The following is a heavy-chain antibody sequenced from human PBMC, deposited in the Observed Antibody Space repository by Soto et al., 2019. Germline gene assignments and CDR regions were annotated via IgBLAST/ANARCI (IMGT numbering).Heavy chain of an antibody. CDR3: ARAEAAAGRGREYFQH. CDR2: INSDGSST. CDR1: GFTFSSYW. Sequence: EVQLVESGGGLVQPGGSLRLSCAASGFTFSSYWMHWVRQAPGKGLVWVSRINSDGSSTSYADSVKGRFTISRDNAKNTLYLQMNSLRAEDTAGDYCARAEAAAGRGREYFQHWGQGTLVTVSS. V-gene: IGHV3-74*01. J-gene: IGHJ1*01. D-gene: IGHD6-13*01.